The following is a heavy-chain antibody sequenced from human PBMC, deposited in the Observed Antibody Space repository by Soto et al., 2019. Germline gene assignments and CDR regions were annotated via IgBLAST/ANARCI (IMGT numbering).Heavy chain of an antibody. V-gene: IGHV3-23*01. D-gene: IGHD3-16*01. CDR1: GFTFSTYA. CDR2: VSASGLNT. J-gene: IGHJ1*01. Sequence: EVQLLESGGKLVQPGGSLTLSCAASGFTFSTYAMAWVRQAPGTGLEWVSGVSASGLNTDYADPVKGRFYISRDNSKNTVSLHMNRLRAEDTALYYCAKDRTRRTSGYFFAYWGQGTPVTVSS. CDR3: AKDRTRRTSGYFFAY.